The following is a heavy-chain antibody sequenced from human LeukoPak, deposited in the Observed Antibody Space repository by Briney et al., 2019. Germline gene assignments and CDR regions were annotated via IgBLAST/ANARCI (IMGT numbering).Heavy chain of an antibody. V-gene: IGHV3-74*01. J-gene: IGHJ3*02. CDR1: GFTFSSYW. D-gene: IGHD2-15*01. Sequence: GESLKISCAASGFTFSSYWMHWVRQAPGKGLVWVSRINSDGSSTTYADSVKGRFTISRDNAKNTLYLQMNSLRAEDTAVYYCARVDLVVAATYHAFDIWGQGTMVTVSS. CDR2: INSDGSST. CDR3: ARVDLVVAATYHAFDI.